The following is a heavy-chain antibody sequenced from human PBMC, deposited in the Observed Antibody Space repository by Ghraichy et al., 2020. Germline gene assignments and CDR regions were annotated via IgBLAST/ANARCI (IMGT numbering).Heavy chain of an antibody. J-gene: IGHJ1*01. CDR1: GFTFSSYA. Sequence: GGSLRLSCAASGFTFSSYAMSWVRQAPGKGLEWVSAISGSGGSTYYADSVKGRFTISRDNSKNTLYLQMNSLRAEDTAVYYCAKDLVGSGWYWGYFQHWGQGTLVTVSS. V-gene: IGHV3-23*01. CDR2: ISGSGGST. D-gene: IGHD6-19*01. CDR3: AKDLVGSGWYWGYFQH.